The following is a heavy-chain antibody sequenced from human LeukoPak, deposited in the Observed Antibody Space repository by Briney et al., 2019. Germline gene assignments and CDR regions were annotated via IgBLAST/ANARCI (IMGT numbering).Heavy chain of an antibody. V-gene: IGHV4-31*03. Sequence: LQTLSLTCTVSGGSISSGGYYWSWIRQHPGKGLEWIGYIYYSGSTYYNPSLKSRVTISVDTSKDQFSLKLSSVTAADTAVYYCARVGTTVVTNWFDPWGQGTLVTVSS. J-gene: IGHJ5*02. CDR3: ARVGTTVVTNWFDP. CDR2: IYYSGST. CDR1: GGSISSGGYY. D-gene: IGHD4-23*01.